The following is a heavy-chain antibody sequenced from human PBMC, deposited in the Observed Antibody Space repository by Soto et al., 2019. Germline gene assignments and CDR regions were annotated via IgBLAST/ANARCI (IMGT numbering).Heavy chain of an antibody. CDR3: ARDKYSSGWHPFDQ. D-gene: IGHD6-25*01. V-gene: IGHV3-11*01. J-gene: IGHJ4*02. Sequence: GGSLRLSCAASGFMFSEYYMAWIRQAPGKGLEWVSYITSTGSTIYCADSVKGRFTISRDNAKNSLYLQMNSLRAEDTAIYYCARDKYSSGWHPFDQWGQGTMVTVYS. CDR2: ITSTGSTI. CDR1: GFMFSEYY.